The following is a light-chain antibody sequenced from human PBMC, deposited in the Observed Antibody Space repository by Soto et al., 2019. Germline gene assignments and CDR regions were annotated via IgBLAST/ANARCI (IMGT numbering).Light chain of an antibody. J-gene: IGLJ1*01. CDR2: DII. CDR3: VSFITSKSYV. Sequence: QSALTQPASVSGSPGQSITISCTGTSSDVGAYIFVSWYQQHPGKAPKLMIYDIINRPAGVSHRFSGSKSGNTASLTISGLQAEDEADYYCVSFITSKSYVFGTGTKLTVL. V-gene: IGLV2-14*03. CDR1: SSDVGAYIF.